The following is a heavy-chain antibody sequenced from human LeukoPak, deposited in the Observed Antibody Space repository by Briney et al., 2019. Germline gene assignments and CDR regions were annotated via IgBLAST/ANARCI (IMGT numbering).Heavy chain of an antibody. CDR1: GGSFSGYY. V-gene: IGHV4-34*01. J-gene: IGHJ5*02. CDR3: ARGRGYDFWSGYYKNWFDP. D-gene: IGHD3-3*01. CDR2: INHSGST. Sequence: SETLPLTCAVYGGSFSGYYWSWIRQPPGKGLEWIGEINHSGSTNYNPSLKSRVTISVDTSKNQFSLKLSSVTAADTAVYYCARGRGYDFWSGYYKNWFDPWGQGTLVTVSS.